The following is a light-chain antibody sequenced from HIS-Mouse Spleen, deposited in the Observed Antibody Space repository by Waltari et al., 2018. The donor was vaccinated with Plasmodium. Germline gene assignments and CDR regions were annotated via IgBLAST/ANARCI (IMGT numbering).Light chain of an antibody. V-gene: IGLV2-23*03. CDR3: CSYAGSSTFV. CDR2: EGS. J-gene: IGLJ3*02. CDR1: SSDVGSYNL. Sequence: QSALTQPASVSGSPGQSITISCTGTSSDVGSYNLVSWYQQHPGKAPKLMIYEGSKRPSGVSNRFSGSKSGNTASLTISGLQAEDEADYYCCSYAGSSTFVFGGG.